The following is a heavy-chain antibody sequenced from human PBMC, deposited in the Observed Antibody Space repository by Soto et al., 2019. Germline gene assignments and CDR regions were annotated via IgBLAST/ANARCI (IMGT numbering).Heavy chain of an antibody. J-gene: IGHJ3*02. D-gene: IGHD5-18*01. CDR2: MNPKSGGA. Sequence: ASVKVSCKTSGYTFTDYYTHWVRQAPGRGLEWMGWMNPKSGGAYFAQKFQGRVTLTRDTSIGTAYIEVNSLTSDDTAVYFCTGENIENSDGLYDAFDIWGQGTTVTVSS. CDR3: TGENIENSDGLYDAFDI. CDR1: GYTFTDYY. V-gene: IGHV1-2*02.